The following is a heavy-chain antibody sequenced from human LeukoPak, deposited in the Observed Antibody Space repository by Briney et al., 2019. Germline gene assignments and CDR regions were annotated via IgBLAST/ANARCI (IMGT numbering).Heavy chain of an antibody. D-gene: IGHD5-12*01. CDR3: ASDSGYDYGPFDV. CDR2: IYSGGNT. V-gene: IGHV3-53*01. Sequence: PGGSLRLSRAASGFTVSSNYMSWVRQAPGKGLEWVSVIYSGGNTYYADSVKGRFTFSRDNSKNTLYLQMNNLRAEDTAMYYCASDSGYDYGPFDVWGQGTMVTVSS. CDR1: GFTVSSNY. J-gene: IGHJ3*01.